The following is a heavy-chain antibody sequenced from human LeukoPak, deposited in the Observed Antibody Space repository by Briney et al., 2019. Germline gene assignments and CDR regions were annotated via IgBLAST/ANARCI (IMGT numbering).Heavy chain of an antibody. CDR2: INPNSGGT. Sequence: ASVKVSCKASGYTFTGYYMHWVRQAPGQGLEWGGWINPNSGGTNYAQKFQGRVTMTRDTSISTAYMELSRLRSDDTAVYYCARVEDIVLMVYDYWGQGTLVTVSS. V-gene: IGHV1-2*02. CDR1: GYTFTGYY. CDR3: ARVEDIVLMVYDY. D-gene: IGHD2-8*01. J-gene: IGHJ4*02.